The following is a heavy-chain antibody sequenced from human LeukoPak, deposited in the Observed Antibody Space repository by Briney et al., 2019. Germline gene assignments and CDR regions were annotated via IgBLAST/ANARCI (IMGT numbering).Heavy chain of an antibody. Sequence: GGSLRLSCAASGFTFSSYAMHWVRQAPGKGLEWVAVISYDGSNKYYADSVKGRFTISRDNSKNTLYLQMNSLRAEDTAVYYCARVPWQLRAFDIWGQGTMVTVSS. CDR2: ISYDGSNK. CDR3: ARVPWQLRAFDI. D-gene: IGHD2-15*01. V-gene: IGHV3-30-3*01. CDR1: GFTFSSYA. J-gene: IGHJ3*02.